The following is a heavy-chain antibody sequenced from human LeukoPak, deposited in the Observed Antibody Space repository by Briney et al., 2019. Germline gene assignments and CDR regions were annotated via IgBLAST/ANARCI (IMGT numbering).Heavy chain of an antibody. J-gene: IGHJ4*02. D-gene: IGHD6-13*01. V-gene: IGHV3-21*01. CDR3: ARDPRVAAIGTGYFDC. CDR1: GFIFSSFT. Sequence: GGSLRLSCAASGFIFSSFTMNWVSQAPGKGLEWVSSISSSGSYIYYADSVRGRFTISRDNAKNSLYLQMNSLRAEDTAVYYCARDPRVAAIGTGYFDCWGQGTLVSVSS. CDR2: ISSSGSYI.